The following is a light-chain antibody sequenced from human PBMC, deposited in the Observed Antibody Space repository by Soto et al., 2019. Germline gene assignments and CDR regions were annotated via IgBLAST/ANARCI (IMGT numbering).Light chain of an antibody. Sequence: DIQMTQSPSTLSASVGDRVTITCRASQNINNWLAWYQQKPGKAPKLLISKASNLKSGVPSRFSGTGSGTEFTLTISSLQPDDFASYYCQQYDSYPFTFGGGTKVEI. V-gene: IGKV1-5*03. CDR1: QNINNW. J-gene: IGKJ4*01. CDR3: QQYDSYPFT. CDR2: KAS.